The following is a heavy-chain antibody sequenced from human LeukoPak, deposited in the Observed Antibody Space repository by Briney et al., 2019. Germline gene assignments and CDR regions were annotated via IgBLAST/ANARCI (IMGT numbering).Heavy chain of an antibody. CDR1: GGSISSYY. D-gene: IGHD2-15*01. J-gene: IGHJ4*02. CDR3: ARHCPNGSCYS. V-gene: IGHV4-59*08. Sequence: SETLSLTCTVSGGSISSYYWSWIRQPPGKGLEWIGYIYYSGSTNYNPSLKSRVTISVDTSKNQFSLKLSSVTAADTAVYYCARHCPNGSCYSWGQGTLVTVSS. CDR2: IYYSGST.